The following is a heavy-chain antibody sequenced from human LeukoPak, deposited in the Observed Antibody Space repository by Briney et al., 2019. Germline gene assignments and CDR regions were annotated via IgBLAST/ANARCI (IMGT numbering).Heavy chain of an antibody. CDR3: ARGPYDY. J-gene: IGHJ4*02. CDR1: GFNFSGSA. CDR2: IRSRANSYAT. Sequence: GGSLKLSCAASGFNFSGSAMHWVRQASGKGLEWVGVIRSRANSYATGYAASVRGRFTISREDSKNTAYLQMNSLRVEDTAVYYCARGPYDYWGQGTLVTVSS. V-gene: IGHV3-73*01.